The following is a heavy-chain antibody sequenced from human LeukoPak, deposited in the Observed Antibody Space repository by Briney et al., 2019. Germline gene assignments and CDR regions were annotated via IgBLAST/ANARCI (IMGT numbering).Heavy chain of an antibody. Sequence: PGVSPRLSCAASGFSFSSYYMSWVRQAPGKGLEWVALINPDGSERYYVDSVKGRFTISRDNAKNSLYLQMDSLRDDDTAMYFCTRDLAAVPGPRMDVWGQGTTVTVSS. V-gene: IGHV3-7*03. CDR2: INPDGSER. J-gene: IGHJ6*02. CDR1: GFSFSSYY. CDR3: TRDLAAVPGPRMDV. D-gene: IGHD6-19*01.